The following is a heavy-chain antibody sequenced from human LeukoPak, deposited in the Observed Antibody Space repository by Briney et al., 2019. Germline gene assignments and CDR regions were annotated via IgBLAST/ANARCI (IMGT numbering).Heavy chain of an antibody. CDR3: ARERGDKDMSGGSSFDV. CDR1: GFTVSSNC. V-gene: IGHV3-53*01. CDR2: ICGDGRL. J-gene: IGHJ3*01. D-gene: IGHD3-9*01. Sequence: PGGSLRLSCAASGFTVSSNCVTWVRQAPGKGLEWVSVICGDGRLFYADSVKGRFSVSRDNYENTIYLQPTSLRVDDTAVYFCARERGDKDMSGGSSFDVWGQGTLVIVSS.